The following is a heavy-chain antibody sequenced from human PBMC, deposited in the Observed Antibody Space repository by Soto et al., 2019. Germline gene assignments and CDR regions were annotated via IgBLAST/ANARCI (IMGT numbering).Heavy chain of an antibody. V-gene: IGHV3-21*01. CDR1: GFTFSSYS. CDR2: ISSSSSYI. J-gene: IGHJ4*02. CDR3: ARDNPPFGDFGFDY. Sequence: PGGSLRLSCAASGFTFSSYSMNWVRQAPGKGLEWVSSISSSSSYIYYADSVKGRFTISRDNAKNSLYLQMNSLRAEDTAVYYCARDNPPFGDFGFDYWGQGTLVTVYS. D-gene: IGHD3-3*01.